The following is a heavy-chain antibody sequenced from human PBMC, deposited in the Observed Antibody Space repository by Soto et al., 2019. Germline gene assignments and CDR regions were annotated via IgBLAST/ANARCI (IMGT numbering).Heavy chain of an antibody. Sequence: RLSCAASGFRFSDYAMSWVRQAPGKGLEWVSGISGSGGNTFYADSVKGRFTISRDNSKNTMYLLMNSLRVEDTAAYYCAKDGRISFFAVVTESGGLYWFARSGQGSLVTV. CDR3: AKDGRISFFAVVTESGGLYWFAR. D-gene: IGHD3-3*01. CDR2: ISGSGGNT. J-gene: IGHJ5*02. CDR1: GFRFSDYA. V-gene: IGHV3-23*01.